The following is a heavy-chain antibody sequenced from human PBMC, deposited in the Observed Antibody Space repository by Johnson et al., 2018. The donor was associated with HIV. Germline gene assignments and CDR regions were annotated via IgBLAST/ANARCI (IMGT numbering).Heavy chain of an antibody. J-gene: IGHJ3*02. CDR3: EKDKAVVTALYDAFDI. Sequence: QVQLVESGGGVVQPGGSLRLSCAASGFTFSSYAMHWVRQAPAKGLEWVAVISYDGSNKYYADSVKGRFTISRDNSKNTLYLQMNSLRAEDTPVYYCEKDKAVVTALYDAFDIWGQGTMVTVSS. V-gene: IGHV3-30-3*01. CDR2: ISYDGSNK. CDR1: GFTFSSYA. D-gene: IGHD2-21*02.